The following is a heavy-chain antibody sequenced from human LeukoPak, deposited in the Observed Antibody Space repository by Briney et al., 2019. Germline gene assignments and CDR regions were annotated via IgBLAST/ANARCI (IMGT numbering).Heavy chain of an antibody. CDR3: ARDYKYAFDN. D-gene: IGHD5-24*01. CDR2: IGIDSGNT. CDR1: GFTFSDYS. V-gene: IGHV3-48*01. Sequence: GGSLRLSCAASGFTFSDYSMNWVRQAPGKGLEWISYIGIDSGNTNYADSVKGRFTISGDKAKNSLYLQMNSLRVEDTAVYYCARDYKYAFDNWGQGTLVAVSS. J-gene: IGHJ4*02.